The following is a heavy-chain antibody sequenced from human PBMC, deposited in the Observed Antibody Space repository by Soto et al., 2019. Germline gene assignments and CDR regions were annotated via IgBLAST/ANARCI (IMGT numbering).Heavy chain of an antibody. CDR2: ISYDGSNK. Sequence: GGSPRLSCAASGFTFSSYAMHWVRQAPGKGLEWVAVISYDGSNKYYADSVKGRFTISRDNSKNTLYLQMNSLRAEDTAVYYCARVWGYDFYGMDVWGQGTTVTVSS. CDR1: GFTFSSYA. CDR3: ARVWGYDFYGMDV. J-gene: IGHJ6*02. D-gene: IGHD5-12*01. V-gene: IGHV3-30-3*01.